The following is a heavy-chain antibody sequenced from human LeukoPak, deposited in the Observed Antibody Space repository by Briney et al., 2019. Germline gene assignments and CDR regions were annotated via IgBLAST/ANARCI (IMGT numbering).Heavy chain of an antibody. CDR1: GFTFSSYW. CDR3: ARGLSSGWYGALLY. V-gene: IGHV3-7*01. D-gene: IGHD6-19*01. J-gene: IGHJ4*02. Sequence: GGSLRLSCAASGFTFSSYWMSWVRQAPGKGLEWVANIKQDGSEKYYVDSVKGRFTISRDNAKNSLYLQLNSLRAEDTAVYYCARGLSSGWYGALLYWGQGTLVTVSS. CDR2: IKQDGSEK.